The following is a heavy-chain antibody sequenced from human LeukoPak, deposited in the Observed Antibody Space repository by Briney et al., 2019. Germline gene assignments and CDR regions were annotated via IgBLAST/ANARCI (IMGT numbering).Heavy chain of an antibody. CDR3: ARRTTVTTLGYYYYYMDV. CDR1: GGSISSYY. J-gene: IGHJ6*03. V-gene: IGHV4-59*01. D-gene: IGHD4-11*01. Sequence: PSETLSLTCTVSGGSISSYYWSWIRQPPGKGLEWIGYIYYSGSTNYNPSLKSRGTISVDTSKNQFSLKLSSVTAADTAVYYCARRTTVTTLGYYYYYMDVWGKRTTVTVSS. CDR2: IYYSGST.